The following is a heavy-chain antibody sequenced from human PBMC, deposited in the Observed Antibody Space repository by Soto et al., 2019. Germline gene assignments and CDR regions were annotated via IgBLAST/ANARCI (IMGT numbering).Heavy chain of an antibody. CDR1: GGSISSSNW. CDR3: AREGVWGSYRYTWLGWYFDL. Sequence: QVQLQESGPGLVKPSGTLSLTCAVSGGSISSSNWWSWVRQPPGKGLEWIGEIYHSGSTNYNPSPKSRVTISVDKSKNQFSLKLSSVTAADTAVYYCAREGVWGSYRYTWLGWYFDLWGRGTLVTVSS. CDR2: IYHSGST. V-gene: IGHV4-4*02. D-gene: IGHD3-16*02. J-gene: IGHJ2*01.